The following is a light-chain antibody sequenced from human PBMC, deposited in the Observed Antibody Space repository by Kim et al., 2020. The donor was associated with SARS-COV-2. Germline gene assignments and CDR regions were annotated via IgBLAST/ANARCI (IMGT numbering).Light chain of an antibody. CDR1: NMGDKQ. Sequence: APGKTARMTCGGNNMGDKQVHWNQQKPGQTPAVVIQYDSDRPSGSPERFSGSNSGNTATLTISRVEAGDEADYYCQVWDSTSDHVVFGGGTKLTVL. CDR3: QVWDSTSDHVV. CDR2: YDS. V-gene: IGLV3-21*04. J-gene: IGLJ2*01.